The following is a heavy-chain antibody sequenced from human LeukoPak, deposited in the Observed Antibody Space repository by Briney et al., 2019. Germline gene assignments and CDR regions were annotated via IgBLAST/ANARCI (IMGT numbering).Heavy chain of an antibody. D-gene: IGHD5-24*01. CDR2: ISGSGGST. V-gene: IGHV3-23*01. Sequence: GGSLRLSCEASGFTFSSYAMSWVRQAPGKGLEWVSAISGSGGSTYYADSVKGRFTISRDNSKNTLYLQMNSLRAEDTAVYYCARAMATADYYYYYMDIWGKGTTVTVSS. J-gene: IGHJ6*03. CDR3: ARAMATADYYYYYMDI. CDR1: GFTFSSYA.